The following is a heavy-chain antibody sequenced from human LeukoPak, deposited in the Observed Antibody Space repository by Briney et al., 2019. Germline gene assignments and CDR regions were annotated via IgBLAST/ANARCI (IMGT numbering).Heavy chain of an antibody. V-gene: IGHV1-18*04. CDR3: ARGSYYDY. CDR2: ISSYNGDT. Sequence: ASVKVSCKASGYTFTDYYMHWVRQAPGQGLEWMGWISSYNGDTNFAQKFQGRVAMTTDTSTSTAYMELRSLRSDDTAVYYCARGSYYDYWGQGTLVTVSS. J-gene: IGHJ4*02. CDR1: GYTFTDYY.